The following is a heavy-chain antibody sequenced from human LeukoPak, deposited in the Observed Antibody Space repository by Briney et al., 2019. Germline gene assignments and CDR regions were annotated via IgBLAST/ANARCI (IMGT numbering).Heavy chain of an antibody. J-gene: IGHJ6*02. Sequence: PSETLSLTCAVYGGPFSGYYWSWIRQPPGKGLEWIGEINHSGSTNYNPSLKSRVTISVDTSKNQFSLKLSSVTAADTAVYYCARGRSIWPPRYGMDVWGQGTTVTVSS. CDR3: ARGRSIWPPRYGMDV. CDR2: INHSGST. V-gene: IGHV4-34*01. CDR1: GGPFSGYY. D-gene: IGHD2-2*02.